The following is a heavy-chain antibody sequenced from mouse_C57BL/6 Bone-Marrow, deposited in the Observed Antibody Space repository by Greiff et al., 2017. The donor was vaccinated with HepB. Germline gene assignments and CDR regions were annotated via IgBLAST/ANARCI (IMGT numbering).Heavy chain of an antibody. CDR2: IDPSDSYT. CDR3: AREFPSYYGSSYDYAMDY. Sequence: QVQLQQPGAELVMPGASVKLSCKASGYTFTSYWMHWVKQRPGQGLEWIGEIDPSDSYTNYNQKFKGKSTLTVDKSSSTAYMQLSSLTSEDSAVSYCAREFPSYYGSSYDYAMDYCGQGTSVTVSS. V-gene: IGHV1-69*01. D-gene: IGHD1-1*01. CDR1: GYTFTSYW. J-gene: IGHJ4*01.